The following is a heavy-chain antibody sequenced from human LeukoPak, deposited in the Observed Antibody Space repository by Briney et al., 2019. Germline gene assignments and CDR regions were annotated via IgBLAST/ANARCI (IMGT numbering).Heavy chain of an antibody. D-gene: IGHD6-13*01. V-gene: IGHV3-15*01. CDR1: GFTISNAW. CDR3: ITVPYSSSWYSPY. Sequence: GGSLRLSCAASGFTISNAWMSWVRQAPGKGLEWVGRIKSKTDGGTTDYAAPVKGRFTISRDDSKNTLYLQMNGLKTEDTAVYYCITVPYSSSWYSPYWGQGTLVTVSS. CDR2: IKSKTDGGTT. J-gene: IGHJ4*02.